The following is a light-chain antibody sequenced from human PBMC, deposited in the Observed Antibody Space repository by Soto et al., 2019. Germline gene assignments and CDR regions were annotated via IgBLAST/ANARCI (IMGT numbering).Light chain of an antibody. CDR3: QQYANSPYT. V-gene: IGKV3-20*01. CDR2: GAS. Sequence: EIVLTQSPGTLSLSPGERATLSCRASQSVSSSYLAWYQQKPGQAPRLLIYGASSKATGIPDRFSGSGSGTDFTLTISRLAPEDFAVYYCQQYANSPYTFGQGTKLEIK. J-gene: IGKJ2*01. CDR1: QSVSSSY.